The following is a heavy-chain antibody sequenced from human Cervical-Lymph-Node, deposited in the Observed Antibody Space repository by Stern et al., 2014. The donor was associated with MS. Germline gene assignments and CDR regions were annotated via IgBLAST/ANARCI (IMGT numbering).Heavy chain of an antibody. CDR2: IYPGDSET. CDR3: AREVTAFDL. D-gene: IGHD2-15*01. V-gene: IGHV5-51*01. J-gene: IGHJ4*02. Sequence: EVQLVESGTEVKKPGESLKISCKGSGYSFTSHWIAWVRQTPGKGLEWMGIIYPGDSETRYSPSFQGQVIISADKSTSTAYLQWSSLKASDTAVYYCAREVTAFDLWGQGTRVTVSS. CDR1: GYSFTSHW.